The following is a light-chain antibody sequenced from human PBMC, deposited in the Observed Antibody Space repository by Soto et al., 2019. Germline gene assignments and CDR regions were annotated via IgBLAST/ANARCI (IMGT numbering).Light chain of an antibody. CDR1: QSVSSSY. CDR2: GES. CDR3: HQYDSSPVT. V-gene: IGKV3-20*01. J-gene: IGKJ1*01. Sequence: EIVLTQSPGTLSLSPGERATLSCRASQSVSSSYLAWYQQKPGQAPRLLIYGESSRAAGIPDRFSGSGSGTDFTLTISRLEPEDFAVYYCHQYDSSPVTFGQGTKVEIK.